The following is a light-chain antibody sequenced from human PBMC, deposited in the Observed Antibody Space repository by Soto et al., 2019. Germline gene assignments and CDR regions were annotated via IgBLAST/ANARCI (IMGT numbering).Light chain of an antibody. V-gene: IGKV3-11*01. J-gene: IGKJ4*01. CDR1: QSVSSY. CDR3: QQRGKWPLT. Sequence: EIVLTQSPATLSVSPGERATLSCRASQSVSSYLAWLQQKPGQAPRLLIYDASNRATGIPARFSGSGSGTDFTLTISSLEPEDFAVYYCQQRGKWPLTFGGGTKVEIK. CDR2: DAS.